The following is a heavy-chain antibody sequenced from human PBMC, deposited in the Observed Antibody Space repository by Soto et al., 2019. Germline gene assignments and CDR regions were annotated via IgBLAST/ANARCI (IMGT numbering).Heavy chain of an antibody. CDR3: ARGNSYGLDY. V-gene: IGHV3-48*03. CDR1: GFTVSSYE. J-gene: IGHJ4*02. CDR2: INNIGSTK. D-gene: IGHD5-18*01. Sequence: PGGSLRLSCAASGFTVSSYEMNWVRQAPGKGLEWVSYINNIGSTKYYADSVKGRFTISRDNAKKSLYLQMNSPRAEDTAVYYCARGNSYGLDYWGQGTLVTVSS.